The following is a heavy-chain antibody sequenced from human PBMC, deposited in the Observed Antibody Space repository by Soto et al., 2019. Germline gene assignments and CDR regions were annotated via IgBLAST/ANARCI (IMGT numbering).Heavy chain of an antibody. J-gene: IGHJ6*02. Sequence: QVQLVQSGAEVKKPGASVKVSCKASGYTFTSYVISWVRQAPGQGLEYMGWIRAYNGDTNSVEKLQDRVTMTTDTSTSTAYMKLRSLRSDDTAVYYCAREAGYGMDVWGQGTTVTVSS. V-gene: IGHV1-18*01. CDR1: GYTFTSYV. CDR2: IRAYNGDT. CDR3: AREAGYGMDV.